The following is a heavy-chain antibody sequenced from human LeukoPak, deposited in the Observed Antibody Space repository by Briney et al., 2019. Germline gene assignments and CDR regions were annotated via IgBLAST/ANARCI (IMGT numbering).Heavy chain of an antibody. CDR3: ARETRYRGGPNWFDP. CDR1: GFTFSSYG. V-gene: IGHV3-30*03. CDR2: ISYDGSNK. J-gene: IGHJ5*02. Sequence: GRSLRLSCAASGFTFSSYGMHWVRQAPGKGLEWVAVISYDGSNKYYADSVKGRFTISRDNSKNTLYLQMNSLRAEDTAVYYCARETRYRGGPNWFDPWGQGTLVTVSS. D-gene: IGHD1-14*01.